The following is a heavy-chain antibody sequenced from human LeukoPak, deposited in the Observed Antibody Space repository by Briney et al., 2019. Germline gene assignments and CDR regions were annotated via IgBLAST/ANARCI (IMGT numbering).Heavy chain of an antibody. CDR1: GITLSNYG. D-gene: IGHD2-15*01. V-gene: IGHV3-23*01. CDR3: GGFGYEAGVDL. Sequence: GGSLRLSCAVSGITLSNYGMSWVRQAPGKGLEWVAGISGSAGGTIYAASVKGRFTISRDNTKNLLYLQMNNLRGEDAAVYHCGGFGYEAGVDLWGQGTLVTVSS. J-gene: IGHJ4*02. CDR2: ISGSAGGT.